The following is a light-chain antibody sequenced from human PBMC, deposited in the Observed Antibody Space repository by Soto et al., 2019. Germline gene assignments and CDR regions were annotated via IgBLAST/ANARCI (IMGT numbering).Light chain of an antibody. CDR2: AAA. V-gene: IGKV1-12*01. J-gene: IGKJ3*01. CDR1: QVIGSS. Sequence: DIQMTQSPSSVSASVGDRVTITCRASQVIGSSLAWYQQKPGKAPNLLIYAAACLQSGVATRFSATFSGTEFTLTINNLQPEDVATYFCQQGNSFPLTFGPGTRVDIK. CDR3: QQGNSFPLT.